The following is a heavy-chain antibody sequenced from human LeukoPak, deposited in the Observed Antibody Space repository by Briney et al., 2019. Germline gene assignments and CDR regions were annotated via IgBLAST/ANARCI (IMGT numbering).Heavy chain of an antibody. D-gene: IGHD3-10*01. J-gene: IGHJ3*02. CDR1: GGSISSYY. V-gene: IGHV4-59*12. CDR3: AREFRGAFDI. Sequence: PSEPLSLTCTVSGGSISSYYGSGIRQPPGGGLEWIGYIYYSGSTNYNPSLKSRVTISVHATINQSSLKLSSGPAADTAVYYCAREFRGAFDIWGQGTMVTVSS. CDR2: IYYSGST.